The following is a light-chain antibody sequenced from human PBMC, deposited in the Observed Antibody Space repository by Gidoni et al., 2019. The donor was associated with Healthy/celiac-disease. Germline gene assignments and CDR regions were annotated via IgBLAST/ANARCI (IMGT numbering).Light chain of an antibody. Sequence: DIQITQSPSSLSAPVGDRVTITCRASQSISNYLAWYQQKPGKVPKLLIYAASTLQSGVPSRFSGSGSGTDFTLTISSLQPEDVATYYCQKYNSAPLTFGGGTKVEIK. CDR3: QKYNSAPLT. CDR1: QSISNY. CDR2: AAS. J-gene: IGKJ4*01. V-gene: IGKV1-27*01.